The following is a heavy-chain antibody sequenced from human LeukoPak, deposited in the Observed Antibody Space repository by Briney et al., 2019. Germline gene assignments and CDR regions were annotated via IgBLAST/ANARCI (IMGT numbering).Heavy chain of an antibody. V-gene: IGHV4-59*01. CDR2: INYRGST. CDR1: GDSMSRYY. D-gene: IGHD4-11*01. Sequence: SENLSLNCTVSGDSMSRYYWSWLRQPPGKGREWIGYINYRGSTKYNFSLKSRVSMSVDTSKNQFSLKLTAVTAADTAIYYCARVSLSNFPDFDYWAQGSLVTVSS. CDR3: ARVSLSNFPDFDY. J-gene: IGHJ4*02.